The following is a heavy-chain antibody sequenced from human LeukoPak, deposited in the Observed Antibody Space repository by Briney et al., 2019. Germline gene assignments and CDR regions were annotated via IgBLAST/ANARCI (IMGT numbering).Heavy chain of an antibody. CDR1: GYTLTELS. V-gene: IGHV1-24*01. J-gene: IGHJ4*02. CDR3: ATDGIAAAGTPVY. CDR2: FDPEDGET. D-gene: IGHD6-13*01. Sequence: ASVKVSCKVSGYTLTELSMHWVRQAPGKGLEWMGGFDPEDGETIYAQKFQGRVTMTEDTSTDTAYMELSSPRSEDTAVYYCATDGIAAAGTPVYWGQGTLVTVSS.